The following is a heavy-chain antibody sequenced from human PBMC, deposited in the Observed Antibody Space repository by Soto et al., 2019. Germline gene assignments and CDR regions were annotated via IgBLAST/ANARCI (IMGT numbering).Heavy chain of an antibody. V-gene: IGHV1-8*01. CDR2: MNPNSGNT. D-gene: IGHD3-9*01. CDR1: GYTFTSYD. Sequence: ASVKVSCKASGYTFTSYDINWVRQATGQGLEWMGWMNPNSGNTGYAQKFQGRVTMTRNTSISTAYMELSSLRSEDTAVYYCARGRRDLPEFLTSYYYYYYMDVWGKGTTVTVSS. J-gene: IGHJ6*03. CDR3: ARGRRDLPEFLTSYYYYYYMDV.